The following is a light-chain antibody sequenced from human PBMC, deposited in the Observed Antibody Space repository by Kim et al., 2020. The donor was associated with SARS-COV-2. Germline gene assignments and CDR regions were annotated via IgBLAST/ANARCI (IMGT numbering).Light chain of an antibody. V-gene: IGLV4-69*02. Sequence: ASVKLQCTLNSGHSSYTIAWHQQQQEKGPRYLMKLNSDGSHTKGDGITDRFSGSSSGAERYLTISSLQSEDEADYYCQTWDTGIQVFGGGTQLTVL. J-gene: IGLJ3*02. CDR3: QTWDTGIQV. CDR2: LNSDGSH. CDR1: SGHSSYT.